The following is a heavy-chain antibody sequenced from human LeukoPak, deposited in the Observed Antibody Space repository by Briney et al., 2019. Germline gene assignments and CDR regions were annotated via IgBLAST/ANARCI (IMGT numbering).Heavy chain of an antibody. J-gene: IGHJ4*02. D-gene: IGHD3-10*01. Sequence: ASVKVSCKASGYTFTSYGISWVRQAPGQGLEWIGWISAYNGNTNYAQKLQGRVTMTTDTSTSTAYMELRSLRSDDTAVYYCARDLQITMVRGVITPFLDYWGQGTLVTVSS. CDR3: ARDLQITMVRGVITPFLDY. CDR2: ISAYNGNT. CDR1: GYTFTSYG. V-gene: IGHV1-18*01.